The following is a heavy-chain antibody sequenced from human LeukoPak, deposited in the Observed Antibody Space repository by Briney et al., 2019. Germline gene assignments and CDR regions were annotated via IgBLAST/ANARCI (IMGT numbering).Heavy chain of an antibody. J-gene: IGHJ4*02. CDR3: ARGIPGYFGTSGYYYEY. V-gene: IGHV4-4*02. Sequence: SETLSLTCAVSGDSISSNYWWTWVRQPPGKGLEWIGEIHHSGSTNYSPSLKSRVTVSVDNSRNEFSLSLSSVSAADTAVYYCARGIPGYFGTSGYYYEYWGQGTLVTVSS. CDR1: GDSISSNYW. CDR2: IHHSGST. D-gene: IGHD3-22*01.